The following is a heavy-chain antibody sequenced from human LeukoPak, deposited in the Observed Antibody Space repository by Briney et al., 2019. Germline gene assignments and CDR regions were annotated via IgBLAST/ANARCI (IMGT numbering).Heavy chain of an antibody. Sequence: GGSLRLSCAVSGSAFGSEAMSWVRQSPARGLEWVASISPGGGTTYYADYVKGRFTISRDNSKNSLFVQMNSLRAEDTAVYFCARVRDIRALEWLSDYWGQGTLVTVSS. J-gene: IGHJ4*02. V-gene: IGHV3-23*01. CDR1: GSAFGSEA. D-gene: IGHD3-3*01. CDR2: ISPGGGTT. CDR3: ARVRDIRALEWLSDY.